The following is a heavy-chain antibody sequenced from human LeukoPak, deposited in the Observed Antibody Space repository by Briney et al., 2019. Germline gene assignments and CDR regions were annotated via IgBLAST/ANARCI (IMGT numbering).Heavy chain of an antibody. CDR3: AREARSGYEGFWSDA. V-gene: IGHV4-34*01. Sequence: SETLSLTCAVYGGSFSGYYWSWIRQPPGKGLEWIGEINHSGSTNYNPSLKSRVTISVDTSKNQFSLKLNSVTAADTAVYYCAREARSGYEGFWSDAWGQGTVVTVSS. J-gene: IGHJ5*02. CDR1: GGSFSGYY. CDR2: INHSGST. D-gene: IGHD5-12*01.